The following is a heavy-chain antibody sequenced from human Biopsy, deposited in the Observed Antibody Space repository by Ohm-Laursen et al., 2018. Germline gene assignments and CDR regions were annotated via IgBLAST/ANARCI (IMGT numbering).Heavy chain of an antibody. D-gene: IGHD3-3*01. V-gene: IGHV3-11*01. CDR1: GFTFSDDY. Sequence: SLRLSCTASGFTFSDDYMSWTRQAPGKGLEWISYLSSRGSNIYYADSVKGRFTVSRDNANNSLFLQMNSLRAEDTAVYYCARFPDFWSGYYVDSWGQGTLVTVSS. CDR2: LSSRGSNI. CDR3: ARFPDFWSGYYVDS. J-gene: IGHJ4*02.